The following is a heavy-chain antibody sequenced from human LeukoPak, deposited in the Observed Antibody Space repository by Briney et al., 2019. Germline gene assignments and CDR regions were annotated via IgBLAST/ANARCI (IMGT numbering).Heavy chain of an antibody. D-gene: IGHD5-18*01. CDR3: ARDDAGYSYDPRGWFDP. Sequence: GGSLRLSCAASGFTFSSYWMHWVRQAPGKGLVWVSRINSDGSSTSYADSVKGRFTISRDNAKNTLYLQMNSLRAEDTAVYYCARDDAGYSYDPRGWFDPWGQGTLVTVAS. J-gene: IGHJ5*02. CDR1: GFTFSSYW. CDR2: INSDGSST. V-gene: IGHV3-74*01.